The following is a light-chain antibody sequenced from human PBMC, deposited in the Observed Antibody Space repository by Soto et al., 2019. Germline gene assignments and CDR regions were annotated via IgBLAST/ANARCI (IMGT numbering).Light chain of an antibody. CDR1: QSVSSSY. CDR3: QQYGTSPLLT. V-gene: IGKV3-20*01. J-gene: IGKJ4*01. Sequence: DIVLTQSPGTLSLSPGERATLSCRASQSVSSSYLAWYQQRPGQAPRLPIYGASSRATGIPDRFSGSGSGTDFTLTISRLEPEDFAVYYCQQYGTSPLLTFGGGTKVEIK. CDR2: GAS.